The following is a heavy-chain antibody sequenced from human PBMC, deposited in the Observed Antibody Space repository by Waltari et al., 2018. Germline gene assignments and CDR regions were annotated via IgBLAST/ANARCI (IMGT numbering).Heavy chain of an antibody. V-gene: IGHV3-21*01. CDR3: ARSYSSGFKDY. Sequence: EVQLVESGGGLVKPGGSLRLSCAASGFTFSSYSMNWVRQAPGKGLEWVSSISSRSTYIYYADSVKGRFTISRDNAKNSLYLQMNSLRAEDTAVYYCARSYSSGFKDYWGQGTLVTVSS. D-gene: IGHD6-19*01. CDR2: ISSRSTYI. J-gene: IGHJ4*02. CDR1: GFTFSSYS.